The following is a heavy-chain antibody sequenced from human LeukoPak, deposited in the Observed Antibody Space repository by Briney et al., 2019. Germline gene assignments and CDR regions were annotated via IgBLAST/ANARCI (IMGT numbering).Heavy chain of an antibody. J-gene: IGHJ2*01. CDR2: IYYSGST. CDR1: GGSIGSYS. Sequence: SETLSLTCTVSGGSIGSYSWTWIRQPPGKGLEWIGYIYYSGSTNYNPSLKSRVTISVDTSKNQFSLKLSSVTAADTAVYYCARDSYYDSSGYWGWYFDLWGRGTLDTVSS. V-gene: IGHV4-59*01. CDR3: ARDSYYDSSGYWGWYFDL. D-gene: IGHD3-22*01.